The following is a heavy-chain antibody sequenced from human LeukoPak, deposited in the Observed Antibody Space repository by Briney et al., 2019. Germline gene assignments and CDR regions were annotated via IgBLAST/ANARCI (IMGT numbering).Heavy chain of an antibody. CDR2: LDPEDGET. CDR1: GYTLTELS. D-gene: IGHD3-10*01. CDR3: AGTDGSGSPTPPFDY. Sequence: ASVKVSCKVSGYTLTELSMHWVRQAPGKGLEWMGGLDPEDGETIYAQKFQGRVTMTEDTSTDTAYMELSSLRSEDTAVYYCAGTDGSGSPTPPFDYWGQGTLVTVSS. V-gene: IGHV1-24*01. J-gene: IGHJ4*02.